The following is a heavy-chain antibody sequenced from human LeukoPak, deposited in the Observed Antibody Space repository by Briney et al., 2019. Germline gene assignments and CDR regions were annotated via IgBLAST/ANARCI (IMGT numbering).Heavy chain of an antibody. V-gene: IGHV5-51*01. CDR3: ARQYCDFWSGYSVTPFDY. J-gene: IGHJ4*02. CDR1: GYSFTSYW. CDR2: IYPGGSDT. D-gene: IGHD3-3*01. Sequence: GESLKISCKGSGYSFTSYWIGWVRQMPGKGLEWMGIIYPGGSDTRYSPSFQGQVTISADKSISTAYLQWSSLKASDTAMYYCARQYCDFWSGYSVTPFDYWGQGTLVTVSS.